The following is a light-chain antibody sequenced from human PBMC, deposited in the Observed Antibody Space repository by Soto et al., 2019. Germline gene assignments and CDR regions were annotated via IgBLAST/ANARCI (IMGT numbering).Light chain of an antibody. CDR1: TSKIGSNT. CDR3: RAWDDTLNGWV. Sequence: VLTQPPSASGTPGQTVTISCSGGTSKIGSNTINWYQHLPGMAPKLLIYSNNQRPSGVPDRFSGSKSGTSASLAISRLQSEDEADFYCRAWDDTLNGWVFGGGTKVTV. V-gene: IGLV1-44*01. CDR2: SNN. J-gene: IGLJ3*02.